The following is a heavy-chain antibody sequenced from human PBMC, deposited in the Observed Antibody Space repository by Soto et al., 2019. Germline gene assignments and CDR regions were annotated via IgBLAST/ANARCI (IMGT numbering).Heavy chain of an antibody. D-gene: IGHD7-27*01. Sequence: EVQLVESGGGLVQPGGSLRLSCATSGFILSDCAMNWVRQAPGKGLEWVSYISSSSSVIDYAVSVKGRFTVSRDNARNSLYLQINSLRAEDTAVYYCASDLSWDSNWYYYMDVWGKGTTVTVSS. J-gene: IGHJ6*03. CDR2: ISSSSSVI. CDR3: ASDLSWDSNWYYYMDV. V-gene: IGHV3-48*01. CDR1: GFILSDCA.